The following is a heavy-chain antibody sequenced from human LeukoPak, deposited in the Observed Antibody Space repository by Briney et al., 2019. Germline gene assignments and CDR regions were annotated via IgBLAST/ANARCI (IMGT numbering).Heavy chain of an antibody. D-gene: IGHD4-11*01. Sequence: SVKVPCKASGGTFSSYAISWVRQAPGQGLEWMGGIIPIFGTANYAQKFQGRVTITADESTSTAYMELSSLRSEDTAVYYCARDRDYSNYWYYFDYWGQGTLVTVSS. J-gene: IGHJ4*02. CDR2: IIPIFGTA. CDR3: ARDRDYSNYWYYFDY. V-gene: IGHV1-69*13. CDR1: GGTFSSYA.